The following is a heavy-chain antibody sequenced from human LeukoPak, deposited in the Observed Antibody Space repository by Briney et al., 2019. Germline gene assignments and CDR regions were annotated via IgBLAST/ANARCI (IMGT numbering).Heavy chain of an antibody. CDR3: ASTSGSNYYWFDP. CDR2: IYHSGST. CDR1: GYSISSGYY. Sequence: PSETLSLTCAVSGYSISSGYYWGWIRQPPGKGLEWIGSIYHSGSTYYNPPLKSRVTISVDTSKNQFSLKLSSVTAADTAVYYCASTSGSNYYWFDPWGQGTLVTVSS. J-gene: IGHJ5*02. V-gene: IGHV4-38-2*01. D-gene: IGHD1-26*01.